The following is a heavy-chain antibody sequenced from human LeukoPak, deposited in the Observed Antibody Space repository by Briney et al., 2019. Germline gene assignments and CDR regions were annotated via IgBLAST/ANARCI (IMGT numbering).Heavy chain of an antibody. J-gene: IGHJ4*02. Sequence: SETLSLTCAVYGGSFSGYYWSWIRQPPGKGLEWIGEINHSGSTNYNPSLKSRVTISVDTSKNQFSLKLSSVTAADAAVYYCARRSSGWYYFDYWGQGTLVTVSS. D-gene: IGHD6-19*01. CDR2: INHSGST. CDR1: GGSFSGYY. V-gene: IGHV4-34*01. CDR3: ARRSSGWYYFDY.